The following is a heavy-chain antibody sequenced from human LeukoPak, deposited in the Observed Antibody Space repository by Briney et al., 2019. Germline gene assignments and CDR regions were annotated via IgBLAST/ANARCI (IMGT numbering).Heavy chain of an antibody. CDR3: ARGFGVDHYYYYYMDV. CDR1: GDSVSSNSAA. D-gene: IGHD3-3*01. J-gene: IGHJ6*03. Sequence: SQTLSLTCAISGDSVSSNSAAWNWTRQSPSRGLEWLGRTYYRSKWYNDYAVSVKIRITINPHTSTNQFSLQLNSVTPEDTAVYYCARGFGVDHYYYYYMDVWGKGTTVIVSS. V-gene: IGHV6-1*01. CDR2: TYYRSKWYN.